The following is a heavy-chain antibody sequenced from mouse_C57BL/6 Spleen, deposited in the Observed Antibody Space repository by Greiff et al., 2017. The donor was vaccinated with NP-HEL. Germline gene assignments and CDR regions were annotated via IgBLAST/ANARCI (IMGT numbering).Heavy chain of an antibody. CDR1: GYAFSSYW. CDR3: ATYYEVWFAY. Sequence: QVQLKESGAELVKPGASVKISCKASGYAFSSYWMNWVKQRPGKGLEWIGQIYPGDGDTNYNGKFKGKATLTADKSSSPAYMQLSSLTSEDSAFYFCATYYEVWFAYWGQGTLVTVSA. CDR2: IYPGDGDT. D-gene: IGHD2-10*01. V-gene: IGHV1-80*01. J-gene: IGHJ3*01.